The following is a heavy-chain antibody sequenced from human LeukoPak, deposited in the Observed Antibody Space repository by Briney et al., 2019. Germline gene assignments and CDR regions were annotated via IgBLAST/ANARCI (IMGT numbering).Heavy chain of an antibody. J-gene: IGHJ3*02. V-gene: IGHV3-23*01. CDR2: ISGSGGST. Sequence: PGGSQRLSCAASGFTFSSYAMSWVRQAPGKGLEWVSAISGSGGSTYYADSVKGRFTISRDNSKNTLYLQMNSLRAEDTAVYYCAKFLFRDYGDTFGAFDIWGQGTMVTVSS. CDR3: AKFLFRDYGDTFGAFDI. D-gene: IGHD4-17*01. CDR1: GFTFSSYA.